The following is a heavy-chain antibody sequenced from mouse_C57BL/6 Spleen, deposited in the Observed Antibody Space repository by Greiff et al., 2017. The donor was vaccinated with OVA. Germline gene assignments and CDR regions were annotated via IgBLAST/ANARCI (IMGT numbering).Heavy chain of an antibody. Sequence: EVKVEESGGGLVQPGGSMKLSCVASGFTFSNYWMNWVRQSPEKGLEWVAQIRLKSDNYATHYAESVKGRFTISRDDSISSVYLQMNNLRAEDTGIYYCTRAPLAYWGQGTLVTVSA. CDR1: GFTFSNYW. V-gene: IGHV6-3*01. D-gene: IGHD1-3*01. J-gene: IGHJ3*01. CDR2: IRLKSDNYAT. CDR3: TRAPLAY.